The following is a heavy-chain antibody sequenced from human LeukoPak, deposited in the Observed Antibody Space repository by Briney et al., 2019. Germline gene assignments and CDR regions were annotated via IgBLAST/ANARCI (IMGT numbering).Heavy chain of an antibody. Sequence: GGSLRLSCAASGFTVSSNYMSWVRQAPGKGLEWVSVIYSGGSTYYADSVKGRFTISRDNSKNTLYLQMNSLRAEDTAVYYCARVRYYYDSSGYSAGIDYWGQGTLVTVSS. D-gene: IGHD3-22*01. CDR3: ARVRYYYDSSGYSAGIDY. CDR2: IYSGGST. V-gene: IGHV3-53*01. CDR1: GFTVSSNY. J-gene: IGHJ4*02.